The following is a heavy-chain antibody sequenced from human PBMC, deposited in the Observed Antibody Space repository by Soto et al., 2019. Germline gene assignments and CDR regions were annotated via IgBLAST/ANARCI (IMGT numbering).Heavy chain of an antibody. J-gene: IGHJ4*02. V-gene: IGHV4-30-2*01. CDR3: PIAGGLGAVAVDY. CDR1: GGSISSGGYS. D-gene: IGHD6-19*01. CDR2: IYHSGST. Sequence: QLQLQESGSGLVKPSQTLSLTCAVSGGSISSGGYSWSWIRQPPGKGLEWIGYIYHSGSTYYNPSLKSRVTISVDRSKNQFSLKLSSVTAADTAVYYCPIAGGLGAVAVDYWGQGTLVTVSS.